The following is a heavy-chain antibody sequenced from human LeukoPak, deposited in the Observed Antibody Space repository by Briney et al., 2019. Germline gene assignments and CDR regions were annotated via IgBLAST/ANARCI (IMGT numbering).Heavy chain of an antibody. Sequence: PWASLKISCKGSGSRFTSYWISWVRQMPGKGLEWMGRIDPSDSYTNYSLSFQGHVTISADKSISTAYLQWSSLKASDTAMYYCDSHYYDSSGYYYADYWGQGTLVTVSS. CDR2: IDPSDSYT. CDR1: GSRFTSYW. CDR3: DSHYYDSSGYYYADY. D-gene: IGHD3-22*01. V-gene: IGHV5-10-1*01. J-gene: IGHJ4*02.